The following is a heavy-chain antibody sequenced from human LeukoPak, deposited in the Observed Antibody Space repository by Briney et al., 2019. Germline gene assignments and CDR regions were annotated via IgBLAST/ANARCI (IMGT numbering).Heavy chain of an antibody. CDR2: IYYSGST. J-gene: IGHJ4*02. CDR3: ARHRYTSSSSYFDF. CDR1: GGSISGYY. D-gene: IGHD6-6*01. V-gene: IGHV4-59*08. Sequence: SETLSLTCTVSGGSISGYYWTWIRQPPGKGLEWIGYIYYSGSTNYNPSLKSRVTISVDTSKNQFSLRLSSVTAADTAVYYCARHRYTSSSSYFDFWGQGTLVTVSS.